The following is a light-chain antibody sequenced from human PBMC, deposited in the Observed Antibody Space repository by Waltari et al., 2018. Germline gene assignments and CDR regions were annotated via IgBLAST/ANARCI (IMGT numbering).Light chain of an antibody. CDR2: NNN. CDR1: SSNIRSKP. V-gene: IGLV1-44*01. Sequence: QSALTQPPSASVTPGQRVTISCSGSSSNIRSKPVNWYQQLPGTAPKLLIYNNNQRPSGVPDRFSGSKSGTSASLAISGLQSEDEADYYCAAWDDSLNGWVFGGGTKLTVL. CDR3: AAWDDSLNGWV. J-gene: IGLJ3*02.